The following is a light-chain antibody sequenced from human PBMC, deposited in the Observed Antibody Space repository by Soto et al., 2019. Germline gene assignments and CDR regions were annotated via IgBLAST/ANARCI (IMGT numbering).Light chain of an antibody. Sequence: DIQMTQSPSTLSASVGDRVTITCRASQSISNWLAWYQQRPGEAPKLLMYDASTLENWVPSRCSGSGSGTEFTLTISGLRPDDFATYYCQQYNTYSYTFGQGTKLEIK. CDR1: QSISNW. J-gene: IGKJ2*01. V-gene: IGKV1-5*01. CDR3: QQYNTYSYT. CDR2: DAS.